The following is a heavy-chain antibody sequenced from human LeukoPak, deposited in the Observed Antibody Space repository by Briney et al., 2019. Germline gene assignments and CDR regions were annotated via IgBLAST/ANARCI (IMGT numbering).Heavy chain of an antibody. CDR2: IWYDGSNK. Sequence: GGSLRLSCAASGFTFSSYGMHWVRQAPGKGLEWVAIIWYDGSNKYYADSVKGRFTISRDNSKNTLYLQVNSLRAKDTAVYYCARDGSFWRGYPYYFDYWGQGTLVTASS. D-gene: IGHD3-3*01. CDR1: GFTFSSYG. J-gene: IGHJ4*02. V-gene: IGHV3-33*01. CDR3: ARDGSFWRGYPYYFDY.